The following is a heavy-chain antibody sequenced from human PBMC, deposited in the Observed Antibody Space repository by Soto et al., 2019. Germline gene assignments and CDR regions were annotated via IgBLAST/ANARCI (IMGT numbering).Heavy chain of an antibody. CDR2: ISAYNGNT. Sequence: GASVKVSRKASGYMFTTYGISWVRQAPGQGLEWMGWISAYNGNTKYAQKLQGRVTMTTDTSTSTAYMELRSLRSDDTAVYYCARERCSSTSCYKGPFYYYGLDVWGQGTTVTVSS. CDR1: GYMFTTYG. V-gene: IGHV1-18*01. J-gene: IGHJ6*02. CDR3: ARERCSSTSCYKGPFYYYGLDV. D-gene: IGHD2-2*02.